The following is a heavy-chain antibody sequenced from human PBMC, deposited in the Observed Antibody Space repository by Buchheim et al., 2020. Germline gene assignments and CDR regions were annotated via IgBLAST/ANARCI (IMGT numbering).Heavy chain of an antibody. D-gene: IGHD6-19*01. CDR2: INHSGST. CDR3: ARGADRGASSPFDY. V-gene: IGHV4-34*01. CDR1: GGSFSGYY. Sequence: QVQLQQWGAGLLKPSETLSLTCAVYGGSFSGYYWSWIRQPPGKGLEWIGEINHSGSTNYNPSLKSRVTISVDPSKNQFSLNLSSVTAADTAVYYCARGADRGASSPFDYWGQGTL. J-gene: IGHJ4*02.